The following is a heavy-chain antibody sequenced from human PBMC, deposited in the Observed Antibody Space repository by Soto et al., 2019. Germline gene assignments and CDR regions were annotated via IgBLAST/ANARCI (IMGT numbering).Heavy chain of an antibody. CDR1: GFTFDDYA. CDR3: AKSQYSSGWRSYWYFDL. CDR2: ISWNSGSI. J-gene: IGHJ2*01. Sequence: EVQLVESGGGLVQPGRSGRLSCAASGFTFDDYAMHWVRQAPGKGLEWVSGISWNSGSIGYADSVKGRFTISRDNAKNSLYLQMNSLRAEDTALYYCAKSQYSSGWRSYWYFDLWGRGTLVTVSS. V-gene: IGHV3-9*01. D-gene: IGHD6-19*01.